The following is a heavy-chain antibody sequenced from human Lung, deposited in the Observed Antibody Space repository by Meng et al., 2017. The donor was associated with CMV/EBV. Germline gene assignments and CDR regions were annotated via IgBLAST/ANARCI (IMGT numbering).Heavy chain of an antibody. Sequence: SXAASGFTFSVYSINWVRQAPGKGLEWVSSISSSSSFIYYADSVKGRFTISRDNAENSLSLQMNGLRAEDTAVYYCARESSGSFVLDVWGQGTTVTVSS. CDR2: ISSSSSFI. V-gene: IGHV3-21*01. CDR3: ARESSGSFVLDV. CDR1: GFTFSVYS. D-gene: IGHD6-25*01. J-gene: IGHJ6*02.